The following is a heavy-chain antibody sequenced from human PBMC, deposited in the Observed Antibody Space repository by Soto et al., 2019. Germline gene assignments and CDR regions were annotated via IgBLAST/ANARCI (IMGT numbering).Heavy chain of an antibody. V-gene: IGHV4-31*03. J-gene: IGHJ5*02. CDR1: GGSISSGGYY. Sequence: SETLSLTCTVPGGSISSGGYYWSWIRQHPGKGLEWIGYIYYSGSTYYNPSLKSRVTISVDTSKNQFSLKLSSVTAADTAVYYCARGHRSTREVVAAFQAFLGWFEPWGQGTLVTVSS. CDR3: ARGHRSTREVVAAFQAFLGWFEP. CDR2: IYYSGST. D-gene: IGHD2-15*01.